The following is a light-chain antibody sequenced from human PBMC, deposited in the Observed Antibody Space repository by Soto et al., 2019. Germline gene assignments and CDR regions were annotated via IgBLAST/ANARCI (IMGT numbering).Light chain of an antibody. CDR1: SSDVGGYNS. CDR2: EVS. CDR3: NSYTSTSTHYV. Sequence: QSALTQPASVSGSPGQSITISCTGTSSDVGGYNSVSWYQQHPGKAPKLLIYEVSDRPSGVSNRFSGSKSDNTASLTISGLQAEDEADYYCNSYTSTSTHYVFGTGTKLTVL. V-gene: IGLV2-14*01. J-gene: IGLJ1*01.